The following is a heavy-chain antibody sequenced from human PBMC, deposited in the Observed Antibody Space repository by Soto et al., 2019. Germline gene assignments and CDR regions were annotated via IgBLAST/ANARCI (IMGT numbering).Heavy chain of an antibody. CDR1: GGSISSSSYY. CDR3: ARPLLYDFWSGFGMDV. Sequence: ETLSLTCTVSGGSISSSSYYWGWIRQPPGKGLEWIGSIYYSGSTYYNPSLKSRVTISVDTSKNQFSLKLSSVTAADTAVYYCARPLLYDFWSGFGMDVWGQGTTVTVSS. CDR2: IYYSGST. V-gene: IGHV4-39*01. D-gene: IGHD3-3*01. J-gene: IGHJ6*02.